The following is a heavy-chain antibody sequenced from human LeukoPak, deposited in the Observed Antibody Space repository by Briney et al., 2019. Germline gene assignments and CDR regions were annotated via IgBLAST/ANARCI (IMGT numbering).Heavy chain of an antibody. CDR3: ASYPRYSSTPPFDY. CDR2: INPNSGDT. V-gene: IGHV1-2*02. J-gene: IGHJ4*02. D-gene: IGHD6-19*01. CDR1: GYSFTGQD. Sequence: ASVKVSCKASGYSFTGQDMHWVRQAPGQGLEWMGWINPNSGDTNYAQKSQGRVIMTRDTTISTAYMKLNRLTSDDTAVYYCASYPRYSSTPPFDYWGQGTPVTVSS.